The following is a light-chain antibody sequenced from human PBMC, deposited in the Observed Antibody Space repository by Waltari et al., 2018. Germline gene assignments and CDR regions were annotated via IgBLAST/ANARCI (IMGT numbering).Light chain of an antibody. CDR3: QQYNSYSLLS. Sequence: DIQLTQSPSTLSACVGDRSTITCRASQSISKWLAWYQEEPGKAPKLLIYKASTLESGVPSMYSGSGSVTEFTLTISSLQPDDFATYYCQQYNSYSLLSFGGGTKVEIE. V-gene: IGKV1-5*03. CDR2: KAS. J-gene: IGKJ4*01. CDR1: QSISKW.